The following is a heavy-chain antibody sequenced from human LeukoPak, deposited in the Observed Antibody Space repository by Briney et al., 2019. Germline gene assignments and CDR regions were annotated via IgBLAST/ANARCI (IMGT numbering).Heavy chain of an antibody. D-gene: IGHD5-18*01. V-gene: IGHV4-59*08. CDR1: GGSISSYY. J-gene: IGHJ4*02. CDR2: IYYSGST. Sequence: MSSETLSLTCTVSGGSISSYYWSWIRQPPGKGLEWIGYIYYSGSTNYNPSLKSRVTISVDTSKNQFSLKLSSVTAADTAVYYCVGYSYGGVYWGQGTLVTVSS. CDR3: VGYSYGGVY.